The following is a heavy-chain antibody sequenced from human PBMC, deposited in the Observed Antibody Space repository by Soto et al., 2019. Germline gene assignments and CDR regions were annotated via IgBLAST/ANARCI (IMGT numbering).Heavy chain of an antibody. CDR2: IYYSGST. V-gene: IGHV4-59*08. CDR3: ARHAPYCSSTSHCAYGMDV. J-gene: IGHJ6*02. D-gene: IGHD2-2*01. CDR1: GGSISSYY. Sequence: QVQLQESGPGLVRPSETLSLTCTVSGGSISSYYWSWIRQPPGKGLEWIGYIYYSGSTHYNPSLKSRVTISVDTSKNQFSLKLSSVTAADTVVYYCARHAPYCSSTSHCAYGMDVWGQGTTVTVSS.